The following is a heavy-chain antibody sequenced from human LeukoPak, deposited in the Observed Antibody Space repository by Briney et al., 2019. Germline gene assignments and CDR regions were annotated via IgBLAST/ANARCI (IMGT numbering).Heavy chain of an antibody. CDR1: GFTFSAYE. D-gene: IGHD4-23*01. CDR3: ARDTLEYSNSPDALDI. Sequence: GGSLRLSCAASGFTFSAYEMNWVRQAPGKGLEWVSYIGSSGSTVYYADSVKGRFTISRDNAKNSLYMQMESLRDEDTAIYYCARDTLEYSNSPDALDIWGQGTMVTVSS. CDR2: IGSSGSTV. J-gene: IGHJ3*02. V-gene: IGHV3-48*03.